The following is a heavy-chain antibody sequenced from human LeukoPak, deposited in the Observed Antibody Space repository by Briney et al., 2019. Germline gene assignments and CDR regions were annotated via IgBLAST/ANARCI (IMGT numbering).Heavy chain of an antibody. CDR2: ISSSSSYI. Sequence: GGSLRLSCAASGFTFSYHSMNWVRQAPGKGLEWVSSISSSSSYIYYADSVKGRFTISRDNAKNSLYLQMNSLRAEDTAIYYCARGFSGSYYTKDFDYWGQGALVTVSS. CDR1: GFTFSYHS. V-gene: IGHV3-21*01. CDR3: ARGFSGSYYTKDFDY. J-gene: IGHJ4*02. D-gene: IGHD3-10*01.